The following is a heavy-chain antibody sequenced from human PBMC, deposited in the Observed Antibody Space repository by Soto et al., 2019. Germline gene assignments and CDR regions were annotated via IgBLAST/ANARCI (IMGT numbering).Heavy chain of an antibody. CDR3: ARGDYYDSNGPFSDAFDI. CDR2: IKPDGSEK. CDR1: GFTFSTDW. Sequence: PGGSLRLSCAASGFTFSTDWMSWVRQAPGKGLEWVANIKPDGSEKWYVDSVKGRFTIFRDNAKNSLYLQMNSLRAEDTAVYYCARGDYYDSNGPFSDAFDIWGQGTMVTVSS. D-gene: IGHD3-22*01. J-gene: IGHJ3*02. V-gene: IGHV3-7*04.